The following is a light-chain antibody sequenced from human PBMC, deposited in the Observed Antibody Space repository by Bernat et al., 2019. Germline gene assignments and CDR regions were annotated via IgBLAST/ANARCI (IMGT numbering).Light chain of an antibody. V-gene: IGLV3-1*01. CDR2: QDS. CDR3: QAGDSSTLYV. Sequence: SYELTQPPSVSVSPGQTASITCSGDKLGDKYACWYQQKPGQSPVLVIYQDSKRPSGIPERFSGSNSGNTATLTISGTQARDEADYYCQAGDSSTLYVFGTGTKVTVL. J-gene: IGLJ1*01. CDR1: KLGDKY.